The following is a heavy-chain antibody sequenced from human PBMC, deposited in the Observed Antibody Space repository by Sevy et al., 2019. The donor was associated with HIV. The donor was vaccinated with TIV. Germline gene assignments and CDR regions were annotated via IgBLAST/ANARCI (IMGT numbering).Heavy chain of an antibody. CDR3: ARDDSSGWYAGPWYFDY. V-gene: IGHV3-7*01. CDR1: GFTFSSYW. Sequence: GGSLRLSCAASGFTFSSYWMTWVRQAPGKGLEWVANIKQDGSEMYYVDSVKGRFTISRDNAKNSLYLQMNSLRAEDTAVYYCARDDSSGWYAGPWYFDYWRQGTLVTVSS. CDR2: IKQDGSEM. D-gene: IGHD6-19*01. J-gene: IGHJ4*02.